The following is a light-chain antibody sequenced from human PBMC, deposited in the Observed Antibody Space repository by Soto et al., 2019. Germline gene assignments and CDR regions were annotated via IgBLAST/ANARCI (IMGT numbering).Light chain of an antibody. J-gene: IGKJ4*01. CDR2: GAS. Sequence: EIVVTQSPATLSVSPGERATLFCRASQGINNNLAWYQQRPGQAPRLLIYGASTSAPGIPARFSGSGSGTDFTLTISSLQSEDFAVYHCQHYNNLPLSFGGGSKVEI. CDR1: QGINNN. CDR3: QHYNNLPLS. V-gene: IGKV3-15*01.